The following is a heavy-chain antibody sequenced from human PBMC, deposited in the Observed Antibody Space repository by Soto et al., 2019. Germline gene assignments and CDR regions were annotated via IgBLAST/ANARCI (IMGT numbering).Heavy chain of an antibody. CDR2: IYWNDDN. D-gene: IGHD6-19*01. CDR3: AHRIVAGGLAV. Sequence: QITLKESGPTVVKPTQTLTLTCTFSGFSLTTSGVGVGWIRQPPGKALEWLTFIYWNDDNFYSPSLKSRLTITKDTFKNQVVLTITNMDPVDTATYYCAHRIVAGGLAVWGQGTMVTVSS. CDR1: GFSLTTSGVG. J-gene: IGHJ3*01. V-gene: IGHV2-5*01.